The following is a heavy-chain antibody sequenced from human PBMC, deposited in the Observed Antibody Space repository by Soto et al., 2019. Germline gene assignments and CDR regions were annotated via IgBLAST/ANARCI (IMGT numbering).Heavy chain of an antibody. Sequence: GGSLRLSCAASGFTFSSYGMHWVRQAPGKGLEWVAVIWYDGSNKYYAKSVKGRFTISRDNSKSTLYLQMNSLRAEDTAVYYCARDYGRFLESMRIDYWGQGTLVTVSS. CDR2: IWYDGSNK. CDR3: ARDYGRFLESMRIDY. V-gene: IGHV3-33*01. J-gene: IGHJ4*02. CDR1: GFTFSSYG. D-gene: IGHD3-3*01.